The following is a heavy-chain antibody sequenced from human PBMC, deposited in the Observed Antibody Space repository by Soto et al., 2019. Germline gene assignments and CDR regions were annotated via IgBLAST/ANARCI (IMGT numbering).Heavy chain of an antibody. D-gene: IGHD4-17*01. V-gene: IGHV1-69*01. CDR2: IIPIFGTA. CDR3: ARRGDYLRTSTDDAFDI. CDR1: GGTFSSYA. J-gene: IGHJ3*02. Sequence: QVQLVQSGAEVKKPGSSVKVSCKASGGTFSSYAISWVRQAPGQGLEWMGGIIPIFGTANYAQKFQGSVTITANESTTTAYMELSSLRSEDTAVYYCARRGDYLRTSTDDAFDIWGQGTMVTVSS.